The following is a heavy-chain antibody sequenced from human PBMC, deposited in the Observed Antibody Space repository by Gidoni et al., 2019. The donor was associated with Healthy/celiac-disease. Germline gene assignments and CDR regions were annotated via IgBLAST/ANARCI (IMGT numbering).Heavy chain of an antibody. D-gene: IGHD1-26*01. Sequence: QLQLQESGPGLAKPSETLSLTCTVSGGSISSSSYYWGWIRQPPGKGLEWIGSIYYSGSTYYNPSIKSRVTISVDTSKNQFSLKLSSVTAADTAVYYCARVGPSGRRLMHRADAFDIWGQGTMVTVSS. CDR3: ARVGPSGRRLMHRADAFDI. CDR2: IYYSGST. V-gene: IGHV4-39*07. J-gene: IGHJ3*02. CDR1: GGSISSSSYY.